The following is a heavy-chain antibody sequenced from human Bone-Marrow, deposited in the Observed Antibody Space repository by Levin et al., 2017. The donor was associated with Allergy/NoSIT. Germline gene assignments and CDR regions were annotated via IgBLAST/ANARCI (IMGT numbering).Heavy chain of an antibody. CDR3: AKDRCSGGACALDH. J-gene: IGHJ4*02. CDR1: GFTFHTYG. Sequence: LSLTCAASGFTFHTYGLHWVRQAPGKGLEWVAVISYDGRNDYYAESLRGRFTISRDDAKHTLYLQMTSLSAEDTAVYYCAKDRCSGGACALDHWGQGTLVTVSS. D-gene: IGHD2-15*01. V-gene: IGHV3-30*18. CDR2: ISYDGRND.